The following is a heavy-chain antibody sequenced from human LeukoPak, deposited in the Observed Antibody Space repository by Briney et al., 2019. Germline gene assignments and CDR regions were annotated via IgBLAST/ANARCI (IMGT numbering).Heavy chain of an antibody. V-gene: IGHV3-48*01. CDR2: ISSSSSTI. Sequence: QPGGSLRLSCAASGFTFSSYSMNWVRQAPGKGLEWVSYISSSSSTIYYADSVKGRFTISRDNSKNTLYLQMNSLRAEDTAVYYCAKAMVRGVISDFDYWGQGTLVTVSS. CDR3: AKAMVRGVISDFDY. J-gene: IGHJ4*02. D-gene: IGHD3-10*01. CDR1: GFTFSSYS.